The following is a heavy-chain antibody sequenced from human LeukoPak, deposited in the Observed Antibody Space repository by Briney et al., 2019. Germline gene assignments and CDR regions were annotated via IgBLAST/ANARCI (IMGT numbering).Heavy chain of an antibody. Sequence: NPSETLSLTCTVSGGSISSYYWSWIRQPAGKGLEWIGRIYTSGSTNYNPSLKSRVTISVDTSKNQFSLRLSSVTAADTAVYYCARVTGYIVEDYFDYWGQGTLVTVSS. CDR3: ARVTGYIVEDYFDY. D-gene: IGHD3-22*01. CDR1: GGSISSYY. CDR2: IYTSGST. V-gene: IGHV4-4*07. J-gene: IGHJ4*02.